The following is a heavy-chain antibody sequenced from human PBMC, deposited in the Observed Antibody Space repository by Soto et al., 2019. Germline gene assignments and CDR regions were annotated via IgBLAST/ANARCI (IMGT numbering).Heavy chain of an antibody. V-gene: IGHV1-3*01. CDR1: GYTFTSYA. CDR2: INAGNGNT. J-gene: IGHJ4*02. Sequence: ASVKVSCKASGYTFTSYALHWVRQAPGQRLEWMGWINAGNGNTKYSQKFQGRVTITKDTSATTVYMELRSLRSEDTAIYYCVREGNCGADCYSTYYFDYWGLGTLVTVSS. CDR3: VREGNCGADCYSTYYFDY. D-gene: IGHD2-21*02.